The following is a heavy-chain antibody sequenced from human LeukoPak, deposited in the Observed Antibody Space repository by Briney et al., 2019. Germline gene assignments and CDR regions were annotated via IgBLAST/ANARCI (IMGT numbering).Heavy chain of an antibody. Sequence: SQTLSLTCTVSGGSISSGSYYWSWIRQPAGKRLEWIGRIYTSGSTNYNPSLKSRVTISVDTSKNQFSLKLSSVTAADTAVYHCAREGPATAIREIWFDPWGQGTLVTVSS. J-gene: IGHJ5*02. CDR3: AREGPATAIREIWFDP. D-gene: IGHD2-21*02. V-gene: IGHV4-61*02. CDR2: IYTSGST. CDR1: GGSISSGSYY.